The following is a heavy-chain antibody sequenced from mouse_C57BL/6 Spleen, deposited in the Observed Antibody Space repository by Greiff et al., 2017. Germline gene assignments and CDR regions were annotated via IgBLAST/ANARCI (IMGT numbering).Heavy chain of an antibody. CDR2: INPNNGGT. D-gene: IGHD1-1*01. CDR1: GYTFTDYY. J-gene: IGHJ4*01. Sequence: VQLQQSGPELVKPGASVKISCKASGYTFTDYYVNWVKQSHGKSLEWIGGINPNNGGTSYNQRFKGKATLTVDTSSSTAYMRLRSLTSEDSAVYYCAPVVATYYYAMDYWGKGTTVTVSS. V-gene: IGHV1-26*01. CDR3: APVVATYYYAMDY.